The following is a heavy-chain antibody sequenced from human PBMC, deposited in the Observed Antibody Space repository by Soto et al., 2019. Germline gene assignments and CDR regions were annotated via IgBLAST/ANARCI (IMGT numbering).Heavy chain of an antibody. V-gene: IGHV4-59*01. CDR1: GGCISSYY. CDR3: ARAYSNYLWFDP. D-gene: IGHD4-4*01. CDR2: IYYSGST. J-gene: IGHJ5*02. Sequence: SETLSLTCTVSGGCISSYYWSWIRQPPGKGLEWIGYIYYSGSTNYNPSLKSRVTISVDTSKNQFSLKLSSVTAADTAVYYCARAYSNYLWFDPWGQGTLVTVSS.